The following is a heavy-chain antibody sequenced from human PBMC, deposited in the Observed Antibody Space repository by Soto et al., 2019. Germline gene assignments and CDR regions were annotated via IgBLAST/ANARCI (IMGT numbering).Heavy chain of an antibody. V-gene: IGHV1-69*12. CDR3: ARRYCSVDSCYYYGMDV. Sequence: QVQLVQSGAEVKKPGSSVKVSCKASGGTFSSYAISWVRQAPGQGLEWMGGIIPIFGTANYAQKFQGRVTITADESTSTAYIELSSLRSEDTAVYYCARRYCSVDSCYYYGMDVWGQGTTVTVSS. CDR2: IIPIFGTA. CDR1: GGTFSSYA. J-gene: IGHJ6*02. D-gene: IGHD2-15*01.